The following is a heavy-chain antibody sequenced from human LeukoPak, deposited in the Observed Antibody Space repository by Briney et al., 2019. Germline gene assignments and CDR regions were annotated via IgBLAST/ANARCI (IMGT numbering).Heavy chain of an antibody. V-gene: IGHV4-34*01. J-gene: IGHJ4*02. D-gene: IGHD3-10*01. CDR3: ARRRITMVRGVIIKFPLDY. Sequence: SETLSLTCAVDGGSFSGYYWSWIRQPPGKGLEWIGEINHSGSTNYNPSPKSRVTISVDTSKNQFSLKLSSVTAADTAVYYCARRRITMVRGVIIKFPLDYWGQGTLVTVSS. CDR1: GGSFSGYY. CDR2: INHSGST.